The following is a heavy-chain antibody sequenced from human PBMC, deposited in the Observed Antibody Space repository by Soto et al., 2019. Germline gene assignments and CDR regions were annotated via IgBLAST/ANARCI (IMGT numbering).Heavy chain of an antibody. CDR3: TSDWEITVSTWSLGRF. J-gene: IGHJ4*02. CDR1: GGTFSPYT. Sequence: QVQLVQSGAEVKKPGSSVKVSCKASGGTFSPYTINWVRQAPGQGLEWMGRIIPFHGVTNYAQKFQARLTITADKSTSTAYMELSGLRFDYTAMYYCTSDWEITVSTWSLGRFWARGPMVTVSS. D-gene: IGHD3-9*01. V-gene: IGHV1-69*02. CDR2: IIPFHGVT.